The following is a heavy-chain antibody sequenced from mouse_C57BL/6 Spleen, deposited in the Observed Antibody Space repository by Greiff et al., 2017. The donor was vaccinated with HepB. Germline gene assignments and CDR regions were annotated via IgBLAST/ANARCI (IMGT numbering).Heavy chain of an antibody. Sequence: VQLKESGPELVKPGASVKIPCKASGYTFTDYNMDWVKQSHGKSLEWIGDIKPNNGGTIYNQKFKGKATLTVDKSSSTAYMVLRSLTSEDTAVYYCALIYYCGSSYAMDYWGQGTSGTVSS. CDR2: IKPNNGGT. CDR1: GYTFTDYN. CDR3: ALIYYCGSSYAMDY. J-gene: IGHJ4*01. V-gene: IGHV1-18*01. D-gene: IGHD1-1*01.